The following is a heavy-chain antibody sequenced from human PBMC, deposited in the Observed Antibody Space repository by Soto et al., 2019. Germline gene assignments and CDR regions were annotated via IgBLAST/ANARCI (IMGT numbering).Heavy chain of an antibody. J-gene: IGHJ6*03. D-gene: IGHD4-17*01. CDR2: IYSGGST. CDR3: AKASYGDLYYYYMDV. V-gene: IGHV3-53*01. CDR1: GFTVSSNY. Sequence: GGSLRLSCAASGFTVSSNYMSWVRQAPGKGLEWVSVIYSGGSTYYADSVKGRFTISRDNSKNTLYLQVNSLRAEDTAIYYCAKASYGDLYYYYMDVWGKGTTVTVSS.